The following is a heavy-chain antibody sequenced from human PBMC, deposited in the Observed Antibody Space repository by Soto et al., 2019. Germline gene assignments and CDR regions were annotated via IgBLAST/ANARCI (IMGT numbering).Heavy chain of an antibody. D-gene: IGHD3-16*01. V-gene: IGHV4-59*01. Sequence: SXTRSLTGTVSGGSISSYYWSWIRQPPGKGLEWIGYIYYSGSTNYNPSLKSRVTISVDTSKNQFSLKLSSVTAADTAVYYCARERGTVGDFDYWGQGTLVTVSS. CDR3: ARERGTVGDFDY. CDR2: IYYSGST. CDR1: GGSISSYY. J-gene: IGHJ4*02.